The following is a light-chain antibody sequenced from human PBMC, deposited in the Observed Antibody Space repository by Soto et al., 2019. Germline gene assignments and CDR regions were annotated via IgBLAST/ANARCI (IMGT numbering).Light chain of an antibody. V-gene: IGKV1-12*01. CDR2: AAS. J-gene: IGKJ1*01. CDR1: QGISTW. CDR3: QQYNSFIWT. Sequence: DIQMTQSPSSVSASVGDRVTITCRASQGISTWVAWYQQKPGKVPKLLIYAASILQSGVPSRFSGSGSGTEFNLTISSLQPEDFATYYCQQYNSFIWTFGQGTKVDI.